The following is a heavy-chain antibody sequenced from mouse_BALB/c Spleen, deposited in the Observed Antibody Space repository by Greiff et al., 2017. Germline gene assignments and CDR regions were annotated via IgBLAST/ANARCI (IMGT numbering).Heavy chain of an antibody. Sequence: EVMLVESGGGLVQPGGSRKLSCAASGFTFSDYYMYWVRQTPEKRLEWVATISAGGSYTYYPDSVKGRFTISRDNAKNNLYLQMSSLKSEDTAVYYCARDLRLRFAYWGQGTLVTVSA. J-gene: IGHJ3*01. D-gene: IGHD1-2*01. V-gene: IGHV5-4*02. CDR3: ARDLRLRFAY. CDR1: GFTFSDYY. CDR2: ISAGGSYT.